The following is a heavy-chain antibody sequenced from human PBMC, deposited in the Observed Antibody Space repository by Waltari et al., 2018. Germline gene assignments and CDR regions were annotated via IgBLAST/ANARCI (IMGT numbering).Heavy chain of an antibody. J-gene: IGHJ4*02. CDR2: ISAYNGNT. D-gene: IGHD3-3*01. CDR1: GYTFTSYG. CDR3: ARDPGYYDFWSGYHYGGGFDY. V-gene: IGHV1-18*01. Sequence: QVQLVQSGAEVKKPGASVKVSCKASGYTFTSYGISWVRQAPGQGLEWMGWISAYNGNTNYAQKLQGRVTMTTDTSTSTAYMELRSLRSDDTAVYYCARDPGYYDFWSGYHYGGGFDYWGQGTLVTVSS.